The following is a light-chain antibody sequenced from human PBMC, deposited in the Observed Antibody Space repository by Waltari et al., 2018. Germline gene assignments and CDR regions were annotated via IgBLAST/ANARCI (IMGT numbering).Light chain of an antibody. Sequence: CQASQDITVNLNWYQQKPDRAPKRLIFGAYTLATGVPARFSGSGSGTEFTLTISSLQPEDIGTYYCQQFDDAPLTFGQGTRLDIK. CDR3: QQFDDAPLT. CDR2: GAY. J-gene: IGKJ5*01. V-gene: IGKV1-33*01. CDR1: QDITVN.